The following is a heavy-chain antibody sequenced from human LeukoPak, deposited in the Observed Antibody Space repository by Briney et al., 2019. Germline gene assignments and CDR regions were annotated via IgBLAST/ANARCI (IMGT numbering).Heavy chain of an antibody. CDR3: AKPYYYDSRGYPPGH. Sequence: GGSLRLSCVASGVTFSSYGMHWVRQAPGKGLEWVAFIRYDGSNEYYIDSVKGRFTLSRDNSKNTLYLQTDSLRAEDTAVYYCAKPYYYDSRGYPPGHWGRGTLVTVSS. J-gene: IGHJ4*02. CDR1: GVTFSSYG. V-gene: IGHV3-30*02. CDR2: IRYDGSNE. D-gene: IGHD3-22*01.